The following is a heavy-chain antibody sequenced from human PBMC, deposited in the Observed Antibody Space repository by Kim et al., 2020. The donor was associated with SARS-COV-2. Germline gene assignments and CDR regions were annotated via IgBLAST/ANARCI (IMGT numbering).Heavy chain of an antibody. Sequence: VDSVKGRFTISRDNAKNSLYLQMNSLRAEDTAVYYCARESEQWGDWYFDLWGRGTLVTVSS. D-gene: IGHD6-19*01. J-gene: IGHJ2*01. V-gene: IGHV3-7*03. CDR3: ARESEQWGDWYFDL.